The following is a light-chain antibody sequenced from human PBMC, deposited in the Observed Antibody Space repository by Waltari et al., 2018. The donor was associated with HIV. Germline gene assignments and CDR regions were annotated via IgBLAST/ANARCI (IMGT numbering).Light chain of an antibody. CDR1: QSLSRSS. CDR2: GAS. Sequence: EIVLTQSPGTLSVSPGHRATLSCRASQSLSRSSLVWYQQKPGQAPRLLIYGASNRATGIPDRFIGGGSGTDFTLTIARLEPEDFAVYFCQQYDTSPYTFGQGTKL. V-gene: IGKV3-20*01. J-gene: IGKJ2*01. CDR3: QQYDTSPYT.